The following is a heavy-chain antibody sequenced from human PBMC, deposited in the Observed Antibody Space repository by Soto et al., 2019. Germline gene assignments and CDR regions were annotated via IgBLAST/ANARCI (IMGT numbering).Heavy chain of an antibody. CDR1: GFTFTRYS. CDR2: ISSTTNYI. CDR3: ARESGDLTSNFDY. D-gene: IGHD3-10*01. J-gene: IGHJ4*02. Sequence: GSLRLSCAASGFTFTRYSMNWVRQAPGKGLEWVSSISSTTNYIYYGDSMKGRFTISRDNAKNSLYLEMNSLRAEDTAVYYCARESGDLTSNFDYWGREPWSPSPQ. V-gene: IGHV3-21*06.